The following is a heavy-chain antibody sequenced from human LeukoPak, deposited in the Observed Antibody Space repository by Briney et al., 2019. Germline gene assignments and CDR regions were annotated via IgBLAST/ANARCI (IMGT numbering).Heavy chain of an antibody. CDR1: GFTFSSYS. D-gene: IGHD3-10*01. CDR3: AREGRDDYGMDV. V-gene: IGHV3-21*01. Sequence: GGSLRLSCAASGFTFSSYSMNWVRQAPGKGLEWVSSISRSSSYIYYADSVKGRFTISRDNAKNSLYLQMNSLRAEDTAVYYCAREGRDDYGMDVWGKGTTVTVSS. CDR2: ISRSSSYI. J-gene: IGHJ6*04.